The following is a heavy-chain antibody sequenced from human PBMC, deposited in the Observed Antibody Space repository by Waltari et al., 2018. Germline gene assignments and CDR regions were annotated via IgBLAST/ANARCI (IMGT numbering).Heavy chain of an antibody. V-gene: IGHV4-59*01. CDR2: IYYSGST. Sequence: QVQLQESGPGLVKPSETLSLTCTVSGGSISSYYWSWIRQPPGKGLEWIGYIYYSGSTNYNPSLKSRVTISVDTSKNQFSLKLSSLRSEDTAVYYCAVAVPSYWGQGTLVTVSS. CDR1: GGSISSYY. J-gene: IGHJ4*02. D-gene: IGHD6-19*01. CDR3: AVAVPSY.